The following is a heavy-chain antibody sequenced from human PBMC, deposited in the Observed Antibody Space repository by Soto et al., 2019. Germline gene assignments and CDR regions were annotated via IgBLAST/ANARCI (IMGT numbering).Heavy chain of an antibody. CDR3: VKFDFYTVYSDY. J-gene: IGHJ4*02. CDR1: GFTFSTYA. D-gene: IGHD3-9*01. Sequence: GGSLRLSCAASGFTFSTYAMSWVRQAPGKGLEWVSVISGSDTNIYYADSVKGRSTISRDNSKNTLYLHMNSLRAEDTAVYYCVKFDFYTVYSDYWGQGALVTVSS. V-gene: IGHV3-23*01. CDR2: ISGSDTNI.